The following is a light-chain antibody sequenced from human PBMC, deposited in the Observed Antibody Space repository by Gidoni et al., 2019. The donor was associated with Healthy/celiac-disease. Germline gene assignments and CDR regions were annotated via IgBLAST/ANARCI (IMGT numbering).Light chain of an antibody. CDR2: AAS. J-gene: IGKJ2*01. Sequence: DIQMTQSPSSLSASVGDRVTITCRASQSISNNLNWYQQKPGKAPKRLIYAASSLQSGVPSRFSGSGSGTDFTLTISSLQPEDFATYYCQQSYSTPMYTFGQGTKLEIK. CDR1: QSISNN. CDR3: QQSYSTPMYT. V-gene: IGKV1-39*01.